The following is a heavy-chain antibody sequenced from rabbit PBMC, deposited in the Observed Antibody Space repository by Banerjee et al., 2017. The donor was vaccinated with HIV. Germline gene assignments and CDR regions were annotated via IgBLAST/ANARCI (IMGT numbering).Heavy chain of an antibody. CDR1: GIDFSSNV. CDR3: ARGALGYAGYDL. CDR2: INTGDGST. V-gene: IGHV1S45*01. Sequence: QQQLEESGGGLVKPGGTLTLTCKASGIDFSSNVMCWVRQAPGKGLEWIACINTGDGSTYYASWAKGRFTISKTSSTTVTLQMTSLTAADTATYFCARGALGYAGYDLWGQGTLVTVS. J-gene: IGHJ4*01. D-gene: IGHD7-1*01.